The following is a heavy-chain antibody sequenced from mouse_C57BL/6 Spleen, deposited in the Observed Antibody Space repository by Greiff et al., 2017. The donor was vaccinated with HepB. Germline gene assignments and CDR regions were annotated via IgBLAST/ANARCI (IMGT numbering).Heavy chain of an antibody. CDR3: ARYYYGSSPYFDY. V-gene: IGHV1-80*01. D-gene: IGHD1-1*01. CDR1: GYAFSSYW. J-gene: IGHJ2*01. CDR2: IYPGDGDT. Sequence: VQLKESGAELVKPGASVKISCKASGYAFSSYWMNWVKQRPGKGLEWIGQIYPGDGDTNYNGKFKGKATLTADKSSSTAYMQLSSLTSEDSAVYFCARYYYGSSPYFDYWGQGTTLTVSS.